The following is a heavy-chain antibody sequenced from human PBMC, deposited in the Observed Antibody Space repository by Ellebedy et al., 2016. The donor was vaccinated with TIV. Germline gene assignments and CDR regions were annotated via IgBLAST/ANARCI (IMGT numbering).Heavy chain of an antibody. V-gene: IGHV3-30*18. CDR2: ISYDGSNK. Sequence: GESLKISXAASGFTFSSYGMHWVRQAPGKGLEWVAVISYDGSNKYYADSVKGRFTISRDNSKNTLYLQMNSLRAEDTAVYYCAKDRVLRFLEWLFDYWGQGTLVTVSS. D-gene: IGHD3-3*01. CDR1: GFTFSSYG. J-gene: IGHJ4*02. CDR3: AKDRVLRFLEWLFDY.